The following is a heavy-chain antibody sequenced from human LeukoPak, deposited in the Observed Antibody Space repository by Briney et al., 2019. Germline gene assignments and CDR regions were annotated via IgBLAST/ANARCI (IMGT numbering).Heavy chain of an antibody. V-gene: IGHV1-18*01. CDR1: GYTFTSYG. J-gene: IGHJ5*02. CDR3: ARAPEYSSSWYGRFDP. CDR2: TSAYNGNT. Sequence: GASVKVSCKASGYTFTSYGISWVRQAPGQGLEWMGWTSAYNGNTDYAQKLQGRVTMTTDTSTSTAYMELRSLRSDDTAVYYCARAPEYSSSWYGRFDPWGQGTLVTVSS. D-gene: IGHD6-13*01.